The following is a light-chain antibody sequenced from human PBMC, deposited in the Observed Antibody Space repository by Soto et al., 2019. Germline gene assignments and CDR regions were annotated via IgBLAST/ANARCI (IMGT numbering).Light chain of an antibody. CDR3: QQFNNYPSIT. Sequence: AIQLTQSPSSLSASVGDGVTITCRASQGISSALAWYQQKPGKAPKLLIYDASSLESGVPSRFSGSGSGTDFTLTISSLQPEDFATYYCQQFNNYPSITFGQGTRLEIK. V-gene: IGKV1D-13*01. J-gene: IGKJ5*01. CDR1: QGISSA. CDR2: DAS.